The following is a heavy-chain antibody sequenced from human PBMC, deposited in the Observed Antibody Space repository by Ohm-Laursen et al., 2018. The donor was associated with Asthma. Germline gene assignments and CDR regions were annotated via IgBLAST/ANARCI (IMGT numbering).Heavy chain of an antibody. Sequence: ASSEKHSCKAPGGTISSYALRWGRQRPGQGLEWMGGIIPIFGTANYAQKFQGRVTITADESTSTAYMELSSLRSEDTAVYYCARDLDYWGQGTLVTVSS. CDR3: ARDLDY. CDR1: GGTISSYA. V-gene: IGHV1-69*01. J-gene: IGHJ4*02. CDR2: IIPIFGTA.